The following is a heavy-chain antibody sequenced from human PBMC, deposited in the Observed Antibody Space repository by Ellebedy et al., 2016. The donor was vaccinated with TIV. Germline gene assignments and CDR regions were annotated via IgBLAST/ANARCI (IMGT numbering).Heavy chain of an antibody. J-gene: IGHJ4*02. V-gene: IGHV3-23*01. CDR3: AKGATMVRGVITSEFGIDY. D-gene: IGHD3-10*01. CDR1: GFTFSSYS. Sequence: GESLKISCAASGFTFSSYSMNWVRQAPGKGLEWVSAISGSGGSTYYADSVKGRFTISRDNSKNTLYLQMNSLRAEDTAVYYCAKGATMVRGVITSEFGIDYWGQGTLVTVSS. CDR2: ISGSGGST.